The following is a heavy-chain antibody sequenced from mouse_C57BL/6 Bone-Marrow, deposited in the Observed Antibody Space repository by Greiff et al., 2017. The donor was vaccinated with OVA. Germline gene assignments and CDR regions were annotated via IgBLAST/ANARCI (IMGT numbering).Heavy chain of an antibody. CDR2: IYPRSGNT. D-gene: IGHD2-12*01. Sequence: QVQLKESGAELARPGASVKLSCKASGYTFTSYGISWVKQRTGQGLEWIGEIYPRSGNTYYNEKFKGKATLTAVKSSSTAYMELRSLTSEDSAVYFCARSYYYYFDYWGQGTTLTVSS. CDR3: ARSYYYYFDY. CDR1: GYTFTSYG. J-gene: IGHJ2*01. V-gene: IGHV1-81*01.